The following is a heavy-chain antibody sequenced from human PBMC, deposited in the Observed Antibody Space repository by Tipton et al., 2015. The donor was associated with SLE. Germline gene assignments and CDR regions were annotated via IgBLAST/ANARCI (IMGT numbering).Heavy chain of an antibody. CDR1: GASISSSDSY. J-gene: IGHJ6*02. Sequence: TLSLTCTVSGASISSSDSYWGWIRQPPGKGLEWIGTIYYSGDTYYNASLTSRVTISVDTSKNQFSLKLRSVTAADTAVYYCAVAVVPAGMDVWGQGTTVTVSS. CDR3: AVAVVPAGMDV. CDR2: IYYSGDT. D-gene: IGHD2-15*01. V-gene: IGHV4-39*07.